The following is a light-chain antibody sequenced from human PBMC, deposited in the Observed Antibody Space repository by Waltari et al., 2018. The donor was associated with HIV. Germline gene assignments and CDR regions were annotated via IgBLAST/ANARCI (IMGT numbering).Light chain of an antibody. V-gene: IGKV4-1*01. CDR2: WAS. Sequence: DILMTQSPDSLAVSLGERATINCKARQTLLYSSNNKNYLAWYQHKSGQPPKLRIYWASTRQSGVPDRFSGSGSGTNFNLTINKLQAEDVATYYCQQYYRTPLTFGGGTKVGL. CDR3: QQYYRTPLT. CDR1: QTLLYSSNNKNY. J-gene: IGKJ4*01.